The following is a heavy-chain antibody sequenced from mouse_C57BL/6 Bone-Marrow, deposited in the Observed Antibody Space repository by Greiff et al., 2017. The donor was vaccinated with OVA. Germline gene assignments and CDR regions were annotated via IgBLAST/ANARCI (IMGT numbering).Heavy chain of an antibody. Sequence: VQLQQSGAELVRPGASVTLSCKASGYTFTDYEMHWVKQTPVHGLEWIGAIDPETGGTASNQKFKGKAILTAAKSSSTAFMELRSLTSEFSAVYYCTRMDGYYIYWYFDVWGTGTTVTVSS. D-gene: IGHD2-3*01. CDR1: GYTFTDYE. V-gene: IGHV1-15*01. J-gene: IGHJ1*03. CDR3: TRMDGYYIYWYFDV. CDR2: IDPETGGT.